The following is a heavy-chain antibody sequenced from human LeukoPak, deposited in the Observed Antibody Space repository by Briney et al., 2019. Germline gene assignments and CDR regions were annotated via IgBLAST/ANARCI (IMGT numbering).Heavy chain of an antibody. CDR3: ARQFYGDLRGMDV. V-gene: IGHV1-69*13. D-gene: IGHD4-17*01. J-gene: IGHJ6*02. CDR2: IIPIFGTA. CDR1: GGTLSSYA. Sequence: SVKVSCKASGGTLSSYAISWVRQAPGQGLEWMGGIIPIFGTANYAQKFQGRVTITADESTSTAYMELSSLRSEDTAVYYCARQFYGDLRGMDVWGQGTTVTVPS.